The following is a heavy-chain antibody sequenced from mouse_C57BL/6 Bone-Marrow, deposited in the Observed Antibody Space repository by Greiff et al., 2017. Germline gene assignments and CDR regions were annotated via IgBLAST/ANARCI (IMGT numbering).Heavy chain of an antibody. J-gene: IGHJ1*03. CDR1: GYTFTSYW. CDR3: ERSDYGSPDWYFDV. CDR2: IDPSDSYN. V-gene: IGHV1-59*01. Sequence: QVQLQQPGAELVRPGTSVKLSCKASGYTFTSYWMHWVKQRPGQGLEWIGVIDPSDSYNNYNQKFKGKATLTVDTSSSTAYMPLISLTSEDSAVYYCERSDYGSPDWYFDVWGTGTTVTVSS. D-gene: IGHD1-1*01.